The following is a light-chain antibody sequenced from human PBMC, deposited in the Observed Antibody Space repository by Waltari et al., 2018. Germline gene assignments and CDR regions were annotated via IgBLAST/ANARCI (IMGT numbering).Light chain of an antibody. CDR2: QAS. CDR1: QTISHW. J-gene: IGKJ1*01. CDR3: QQYDASPRT. Sequence: LIKSPATRSASEGDRVTITCRANQTISHWFAWYQQQPGSSPKLLIYQASKLEPGVPQRFSGSGTGTEFTLTITSLRPHDLGTYYCQQYDASPRTFGQGTRVQV. V-gene: IGKV1-5*03.